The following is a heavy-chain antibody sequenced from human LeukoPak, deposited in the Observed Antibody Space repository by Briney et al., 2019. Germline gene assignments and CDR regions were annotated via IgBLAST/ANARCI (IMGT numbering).Heavy chain of an antibody. V-gene: IGHV1-8*01. CDR2: MNPNSGNT. J-gene: IGHJ6*03. CDR1: GYTFTSYD. D-gene: IGHD5-12*01. Sequence: ASVKVSCKASGYTFTSYDINWVRQATGQGLEWMGWMNPNSGNTGYAQKFQGRVTMTRNTSISTAYMELSSLRSEDTNVYYCARVPTSGYDFGWVLYYYYYMDVWGKGTTVTVSS. CDR3: ARVPTSGYDFGWVLYYYYYMDV.